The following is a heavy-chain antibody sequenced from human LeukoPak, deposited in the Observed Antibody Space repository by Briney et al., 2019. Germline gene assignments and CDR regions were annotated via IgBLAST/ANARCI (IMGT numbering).Heavy chain of an antibody. V-gene: IGHV1-18*01. J-gene: IGHJ3*02. CDR2: ISAYNGDT. CDR3: ASKMGVPAADDAFDI. CDR1: GYTFNTYG. D-gene: IGHD2-2*01. Sequence: ASVKVSCKTSGYTFNTYGLSWVRQAPGRGLEWMGWISAYNGDTKYAQKFQGRITMTTDAYTRTIYMELRSLRSDDTAVYYCASKMGVPAADDAFDIWGQGTMVTVSS.